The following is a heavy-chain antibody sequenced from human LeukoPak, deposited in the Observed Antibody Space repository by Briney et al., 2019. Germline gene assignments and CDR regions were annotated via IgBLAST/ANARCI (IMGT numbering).Heavy chain of an antibody. V-gene: IGHV1-69*04. D-gene: IGHD3-22*01. CDR3: ARVSRQDYSDTFGPYRWFDQ. CDR2: IIPILGIA. J-gene: IGHJ5*02. Sequence: GASVKVSCKSSGGTFSIYAISWVRQAPGQGLEWMGRIIPILGIANYAQKFQGRVTITADKSTSTAYMELSSLRSEDTAVYYCARVSRQDYSDTFGPYRWFDQWGQGTLVTVSS. CDR1: GGTFSIYA.